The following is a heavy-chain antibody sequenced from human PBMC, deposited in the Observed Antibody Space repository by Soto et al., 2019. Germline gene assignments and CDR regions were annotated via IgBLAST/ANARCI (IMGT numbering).Heavy chain of an antibody. CDR1: SGSISSSNW. J-gene: IGHJ3*02. CDR3: VRYCSSTSCYRGAFDI. Sequence: SETLSLTCAVSSGSISSSNWWSWVRQPPGKGLEWIGEIYHSGSTNYNPSLKSRVTISVDKSKNQFSLKLSSVTAADTAVYYCVRYCSSTSCYRGAFDIWGQGTMVT. V-gene: IGHV4-4*02. D-gene: IGHD2-2*02. CDR2: IYHSGST.